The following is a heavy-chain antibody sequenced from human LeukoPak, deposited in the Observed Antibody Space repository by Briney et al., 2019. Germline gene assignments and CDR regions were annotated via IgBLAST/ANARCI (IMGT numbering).Heavy chain of an antibody. Sequence: GGSLRLSCAASGFTVPDNYMNWVRQSSGKGLEWVSAISGSGGSTYYADSVKGRFTISRDNSKSTLYLQMNSLRAEDTAVYYCANSLTVDTAMVRYDAFDIWGQGTMVTVSS. J-gene: IGHJ3*02. V-gene: IGHV3-23*01. CDR3: ANSLTVDTAMVRYDAFDI. D-gene: IGHD5-18*01. CDR2: ISGSGGST. CDR1: GFTVPDNY.